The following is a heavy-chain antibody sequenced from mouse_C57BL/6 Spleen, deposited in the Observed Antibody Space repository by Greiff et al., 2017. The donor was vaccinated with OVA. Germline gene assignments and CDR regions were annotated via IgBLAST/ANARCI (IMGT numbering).Heavy chain of an antibody. V-gene: IGHV5-17*01. Sequence: EVKLMESGGGLVKPGGSLKPSCAASGFTFSDYGMHWVRQAPEKGLEWVAYISSGSSTIYYADTVKGRFTISRDNAKNTLFLQMTSLRSEDTAMYYCARYSNYVYFDYWGQGTTLTVSS. D-gene: IGHD2-5*01. CDR2: ISSGSSTI. J-gene: IGHJ2*01. CDR1: GFTFSDYG. CDR3: ARYSNYVYFDY.